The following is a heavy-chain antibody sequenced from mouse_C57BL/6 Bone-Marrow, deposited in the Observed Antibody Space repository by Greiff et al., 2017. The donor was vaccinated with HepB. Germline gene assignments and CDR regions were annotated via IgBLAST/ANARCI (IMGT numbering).Heavy chain of an antibody. V-gene: IGHV5-12*01. D-gene: IGHD1-1*01. CDR3: ARPHYYGSSYAMDY. J-gene: IGHJ4*01. CDR1: GFTFSDYY. Sequence: EVQRVESGGGLVQPGGSLKLSCAASGFTFSDYYMYWVRQTPEKRLEWVAYISNGGGSTYYPDIVKGRFTISRDNAKNTLYLQMSRLKSEDTAMYYCARPHYYGSSYAMDYWGQGTSVTVSS. CDR2: ISNGGGST.